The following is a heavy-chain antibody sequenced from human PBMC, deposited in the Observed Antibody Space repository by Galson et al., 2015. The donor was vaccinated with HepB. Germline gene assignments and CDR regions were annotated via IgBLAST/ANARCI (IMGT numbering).Heavy chain of an antibody. J-gene: IGHJ3*02. CDR1: GGTFSSYA. Sequence: SVKVSCKASGGTFSSYAISWVRRAPGQGLEWMGGIIPIFGTANYAQKFQGRVTITADKSTSTAYMELSSLRSEDTAVYYCARDPPPRWLRDTHNDAFDIWGQGTMVTVSS. CDR3: ARDPPPRWLRDTHNDAFDI. V-gene: IGHV1-69*06. D-gene: IGHD5-12*01. CDR2: IIPIFGTA.